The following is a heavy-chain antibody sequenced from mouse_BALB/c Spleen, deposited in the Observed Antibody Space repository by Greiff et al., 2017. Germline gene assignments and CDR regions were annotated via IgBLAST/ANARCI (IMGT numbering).Heavy chain of an antibody. D-gene: IGHD1-1*01. V-gene: IGHV1S81*02. CDR2: INPSNGRT. Sequence: QVQLQQPGAELVKPGASVKLSCKASGYTFTSYWMHWVKQRPGQGLEWIGEINPSNGRTNYNEKFKSKATLTVDKSSSTAYMQLSSLTSEDSAVYDCATPYVSSFAGFAYWGQGTLVTVSA. CDR1: GYTFTSYW. CDR3: ATPYVSSFAGFAY. J-gene: IGHJ3*01.